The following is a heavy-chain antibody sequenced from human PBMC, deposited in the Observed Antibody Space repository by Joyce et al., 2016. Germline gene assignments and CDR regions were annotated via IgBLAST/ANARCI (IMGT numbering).Heavy chain of an antibody. J-gene: IGHJ2*01. D-gene: IGHD3-9*01. CDR1: GGSISSGDYY. V-gene: IGHV4-30-4*01. CDR2: IYYSGST. CDR3: ARAPRYYDILTGYYRDWYFDL. Sequence: QVQLQESGPGLVKPSQTLSLTCTVSGGSISSGDYYWSWIRQPPGKGLEWIGYIYYSGSTCYNPSLKSRMTMPVDTSKTQFSLKLTSVTAADTAVYYCARAPRYYDILTGYYRDWYFDLWGRGTLVTVSS.